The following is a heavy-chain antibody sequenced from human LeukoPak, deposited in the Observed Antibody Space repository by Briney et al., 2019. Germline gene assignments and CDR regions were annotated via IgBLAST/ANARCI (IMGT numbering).Heavy chain of an antibody. V-gene: IGHV1-18*01. CDR1: GYTFTSYG. CDR3: AGLKNYYDSSGYLVTDAFDI. CDR2: ISAYNGNT. D-gene: IGHD3-22*01. J-gene: IGHJ3*02. Sequence: ASVNVSCRASGYTFTSYGISWVRQAPGQGLEWMGWISAYNGNTNYAQKLQGRVTMTTDTSTSTAYMELRSLRSDDTAVYYCAGLKNYYDSSGYLVTDAFDIWGQGTMVTVSS.